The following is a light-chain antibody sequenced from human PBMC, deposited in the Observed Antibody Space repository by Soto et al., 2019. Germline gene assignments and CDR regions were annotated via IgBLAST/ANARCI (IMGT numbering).Light chain of an antibody. CDR1: SSDIGSYNL. Sequence: QSALTQPASVSGSPGQSITISCTGTSSDIGSYNLFSWYRQYPGKAPKRIIYEVTNRPSGVSNRFSGSKSGNTASLTISGLQAEDEADYYCCSYAGIPGMHVVFGGGTQLTVL. V-gene: IGLV2-23*02. CDR3: CSYAGIPGMHVV. CDR2: EVT. J-gene: IGLJ7*01.